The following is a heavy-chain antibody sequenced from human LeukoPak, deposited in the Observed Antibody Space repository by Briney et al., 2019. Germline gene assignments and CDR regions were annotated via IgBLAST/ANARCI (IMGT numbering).Heavy chain of an antibody. V-gene: IGHV3-48*03. J-gene: IGHJ4*02. CDR1: GFTFSSYE. CDR3: ARAYSYGSYEFDY. CDR2: ISSSGSTI. D-gene: IGHD5-18*01. Sequence: PGGSLRLSCAASGFTFSSYEMNWVRQAPGKGLEWVSYISSSGSTIYYADSVKGRFTISRDNAKNSLYLQMNSLRAEDTAVYYCARAYSYGSYEFDYWGQGTLVTVSS.